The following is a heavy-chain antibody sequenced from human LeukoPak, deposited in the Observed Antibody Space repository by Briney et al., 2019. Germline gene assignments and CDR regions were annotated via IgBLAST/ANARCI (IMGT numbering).Heavy chain of an antibody. CDR2: IYTSGST. J-gene: IGHJ6*03. V-gene: IGHV4-61*02. CDR3: AGRVVTNYYYYMDV. Sequence: PSETLSLTCTVSGGSISSGSYYWSWIRQPAGKGLEWIGRIYTSGSTNYNPSLKSRVTISVDTSKNQFSLKLSSVTAADTAVYYCAGRVVTNYYYYMDVWGKGTTVTVSS. D-gene: IGHD3-3*01. CDR1: GGSISSGSYY.